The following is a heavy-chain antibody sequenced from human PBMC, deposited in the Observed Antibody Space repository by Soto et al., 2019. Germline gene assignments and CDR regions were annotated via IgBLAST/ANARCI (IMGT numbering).Heavy chain of an antibody. CDR2: IYYSGST. Sequence: SETLSLTCTVSGRSISSYYRSWIRQPPGKGLEWIGYIYYSGSTNYNPSLKSRVTISVDTSKNQFSLKLSSVTAADTAVYYCARNQDIHYYSYMDAWGKGTKVTVCS. CDR3: ARNQDIHYYSYMDA. CDR1: GRSISSYY. J-gene: IGHJ6*03. V-gene: IGHV4-59*08.